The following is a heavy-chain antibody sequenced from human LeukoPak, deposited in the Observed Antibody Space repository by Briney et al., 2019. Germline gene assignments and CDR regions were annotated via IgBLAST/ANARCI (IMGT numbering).Heavy chain of an antibody. Sequence: SETLSLTCTVSGGSISSGGYYWSWIRQHPGKGLEWIGYIYYSGSTYYNPSLKSRVTISVDTSKNQFSLKLSSVTAADTAVYYCARDVNGWYPPVYFDYWGQGTLVTVSS. CDR3: ARDVNGWYPPVYFDY. V-gene: IGHV4-31*03. CDR1: GGSISSGGYY. CDR2: IYYSGST. D-gene: IGHD6-19*01. J-gene: IGHJ4*02.